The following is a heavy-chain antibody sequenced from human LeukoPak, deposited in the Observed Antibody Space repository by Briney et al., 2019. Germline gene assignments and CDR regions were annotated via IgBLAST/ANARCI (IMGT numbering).Heavy chain of an antibody. CDR2: IYHSGST. D-gene: IGHD5-24*01. Sequence: SETLSLTCTVSGGSISSYYWNWIRRPPGKGLEWIGYIYHSGSTIYSPSLKSRVAMSVDTSRNQFSLKLSSVTAADTAIYYCARRAEGYKAPFDYWGQGTLVTVSS. V-gene: IGHV4-59*08. J-gene: IGHJ4*02. CDR1: GGSISSYY. CDR3: ARRAEGYKAPFDY.